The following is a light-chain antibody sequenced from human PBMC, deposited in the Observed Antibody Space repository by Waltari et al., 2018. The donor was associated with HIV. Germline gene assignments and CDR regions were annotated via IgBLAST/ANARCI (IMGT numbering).Light chain of an antibody. CDR2: GAS. Sequence: DIVLTQSPCTLSLSPGERATLSCRASQSVSSSYLAWYQQKPGQAPRLLIYGASSRATGIPDRFSGSGSGTDFTLTISRLEPEDFAVYYCQQYGSSRTFGQGTKVEIK. J-gene: IGKJ1*01. V-gene: IGKV3-20*01. CDR1: QSVSSSY. CDR3: QQYGSSRT.